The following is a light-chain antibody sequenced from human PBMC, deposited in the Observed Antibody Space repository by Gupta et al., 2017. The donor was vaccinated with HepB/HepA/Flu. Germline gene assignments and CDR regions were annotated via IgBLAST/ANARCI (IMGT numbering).Light chain of an antibody. Sequence: DIQMTQSSYSLSASVGDRVTITCQASQDISNYLNWYQQKPGKAPKLLIYDASNLETGVPARFSGSGSGTDFTFTISSLQPEDIATYYCQQYDNLPWTFGQGTKVEIK. CDR2: DAS. CDR1: QDISNY. J-gene: IGKJ1*01. V-gene: IGKV1-33*01. CDR3: QQYDNLPWT.